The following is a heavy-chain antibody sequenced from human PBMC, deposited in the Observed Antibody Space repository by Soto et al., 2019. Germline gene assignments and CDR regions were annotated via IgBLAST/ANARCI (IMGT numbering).Heavy chain of an antibody. CDR2: INPGNGNT. CDR3: ARGLNGYLHYFDY. Sequence: ASVKVSCKASGYTFTSYAMHWVRQAPGQRLEWMGWINPGNGNTKYSQKFQGRVTITRDTSASTAYMELSSLRSEDTAVYYCARGLNGYLHYFDYWGQGTQVTVSS. V-gene: IGHV1-3*01. CDR1: GYTFTSYA. J-gene: IGHJ4*02. D-gene: IGHD5-18*01.